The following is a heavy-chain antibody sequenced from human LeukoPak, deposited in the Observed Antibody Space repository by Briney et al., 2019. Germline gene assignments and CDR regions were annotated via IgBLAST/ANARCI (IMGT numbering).Heavy chain of an antibody. CDR1: GYSISGGYY. V-gene: IGHV4-38-2*01. CDR3: VRAPGAYYFDY. Sequence: NTSETLSLTCAVSGYSISGGYYWGWIRQPPGKGLEWIGSIYHNGGTYDNPSLKSRVSISVDTSKNQFSLKLSSVTAADTAIYYCVRAPGAYYFDYWGQGTLVTVSS. J-gene: IGHJ4*02. CDR2: IYHNGGT. D-gene: IGHD4-17*01.